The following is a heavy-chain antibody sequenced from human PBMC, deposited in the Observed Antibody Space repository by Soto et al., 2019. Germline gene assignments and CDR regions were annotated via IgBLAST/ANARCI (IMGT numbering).Heavy chain of an antibody. CDR2: IYYSGST. D-gene: IGHD6-13*01. CDR1: GGSISSYY. V-gene: IGHV4-59*01. Sequence: SETLSLTCTVSGGSISSYYWSWIRQPPGKGLEWIGYIYYSGSTNYNPSLKSRVTISVDTSKNQFSLKLSSVTAADTAVYYCARVGSGSSWYENWLDPWGQGTLVTVSS. CDR3: ARVGSGSSWYENWLDP. J-gene: IGHJ5*02.